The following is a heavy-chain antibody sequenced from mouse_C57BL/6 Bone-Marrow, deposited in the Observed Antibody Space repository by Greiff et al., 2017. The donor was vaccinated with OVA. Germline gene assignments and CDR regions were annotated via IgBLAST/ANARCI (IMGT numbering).Heavy chain of an antibody. Sequence: VQLQQSGPELVKPGASVKISCKASGYSFTGYYMNWVKQSPEQSLEWIGEINPSTGGTTYNQKFKAKATLTVDKSSSTAYMQLKSLTSEDSAVYYCAREEGSTHWYFDVWGTGTTVTVSS. D-gene: IGHD2-1*01. V-gene: IGHV1-42*01. CDR1: GYSFTGYY. CDR3: AREEGSTHWYFDV. J-gene: IGHJ1*03. CDR2: INPSTGGT.